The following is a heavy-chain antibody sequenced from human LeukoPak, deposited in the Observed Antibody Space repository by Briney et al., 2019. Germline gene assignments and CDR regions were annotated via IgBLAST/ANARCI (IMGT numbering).Heavy chain of an antibody. Sequence: GGSLRLSCAASGFTFSDYYMSWIRQAPGKGLEWVSYTSSGSSYTNYADSVKGRFTISRDNAKNSLYLQVNSLRAEDTAVYYCARDLGAHCSTTTCPGWFDPLGQGTLVTVSS. CDR3: ARDLGAHCSTTTCPGWFDP. CDR2: TSSGSSYT. CDR1: GFTFSDYY. V-gene: IGHV3-11*05. J-gene: IGHJ5*02. D-gene: IGHD2-2*01.